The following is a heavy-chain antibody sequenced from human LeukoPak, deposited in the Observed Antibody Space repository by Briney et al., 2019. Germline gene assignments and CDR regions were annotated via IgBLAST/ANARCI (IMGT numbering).Heavy chain of an antibody. D-gene: IGHD3-16*02. J-gene: IGHJ5*02. CDR1: GYTFTNYG. CDR2: INTNSGDP. Sequence: ASVKVSCKASGYTFTNYGVNWARQAPGEGLEWMGWINTNSGDPTYAQGFTGRFVFSLDTSVSTAYLQISSLRAEDTAVYYCARAYQRLGGLSFPDQWGQGTLVTVSS. V-gene: IGHV7-4-1*02. CDR3: ARAYQRLGGLSFPDQ.